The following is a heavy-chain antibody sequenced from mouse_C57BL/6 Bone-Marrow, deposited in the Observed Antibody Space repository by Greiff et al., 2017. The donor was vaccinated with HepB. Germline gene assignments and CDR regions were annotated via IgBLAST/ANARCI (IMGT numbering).Heavy chain of an antibody. D-gene: IGHD2-2*01. Sequence: QVQLQQPGAELVKPGASVKMSCKASGYTFTSYWITWVKQRPGQGLEWIGDIYPGSGSTNYNEKFKSKATLTVDTSSSTAYMQLSSLTSEDSAVYYCAGGYAGSYYFYYWGQGTTLTVSS. CDR3: AGGYAGSYYFYY. J-gene: IGHJ2*01. CDR2: IYPGSGST. V-gene: IGHV1-55*01. CDR1: GYTFTSYW.